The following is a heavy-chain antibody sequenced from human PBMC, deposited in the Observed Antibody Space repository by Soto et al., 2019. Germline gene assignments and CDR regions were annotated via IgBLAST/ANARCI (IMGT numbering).Heavy chain of an antibody. V-gene: IGHV3-23*01. CDR3: ATSNPAYCSGDCRYYHYYGMDV. Sequence: LRLSCAASGFTFSRHAMSWVRQAPGKGLEWVSGISGSGGSTYYADSVKGRFTISRENSKNTLYLQMNSLRAEDTAVYYCATSNPAYCSGDCRYYHYYGMDVWGQGTTVTVSS. CDR1: GFTFSRHA. J-gene: IGHJ6*02. D-gene: IGHD2-21*02. CDR2: ISGSGGST.